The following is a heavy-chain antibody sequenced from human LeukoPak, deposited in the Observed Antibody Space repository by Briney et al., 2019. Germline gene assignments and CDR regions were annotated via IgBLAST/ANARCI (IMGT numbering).Heavy chain of an antibody. Sequence: PSETLSLTCTVSGGSISSSSYYWGWIRQPPGKGLEWIGSIYYSGSTYYNPSLKSRVTISVDTSKNQFSLKLSSVTAADTAVYYCARPPLRGGYAEGAFDIWGQGTMVTVSS. J-gene: IGHJ3*02. CDR1: GGSISSSSYY. CDR3: ARPPLRGGYAEGAFDI. D-gene: IGHD3-22*01. V-gene: IGHV4-39*01. CDR2: IYYSGST.